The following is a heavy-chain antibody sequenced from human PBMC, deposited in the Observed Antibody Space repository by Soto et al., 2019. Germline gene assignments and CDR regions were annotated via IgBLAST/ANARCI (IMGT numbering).Heavy chain of an antibody. D-gene: IGHD3-10*02. CDR3: AGGGRMFDSYYGRDV. J-gene: IGHJ6*01. V-gene: IGHV3-74*01. CDR2: ISTDGSST. CDR1: GFTFSNYW. Sequence: EMQLVESGGGLVKPGGSLRISCAASGFTFSNYWMHWVRQTPGKGLVWVSRISTDGSSTWYADSVKGRFTISRDRAKTTSYLQMTSLSAEDTAVYYCAGGGRMFDSYYGRDVWGQGTTVAVSS.